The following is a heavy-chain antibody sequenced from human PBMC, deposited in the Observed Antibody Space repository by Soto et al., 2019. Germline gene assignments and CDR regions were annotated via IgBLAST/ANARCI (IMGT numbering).Heavy chain of an antibody. CDR1: GGSIRSGGYY. D-gene: IGHD5-18*01. Sequence: SATLSLTCTVSGGSIRSGGYYWGWVRQHPGKGLEWIGYIYYSGSAYYSPSLKSRITLSVDTSKNQFSLELSSVTAADTAVYYCARVEGAMVGFNWFDPWGQGTLVTVSS. V-gene: IGHV4-31*03. CDR3: ARVEGAMVGFNWFDP. J-gene: IGHJ5*02. CDR2: IYYSGSA.